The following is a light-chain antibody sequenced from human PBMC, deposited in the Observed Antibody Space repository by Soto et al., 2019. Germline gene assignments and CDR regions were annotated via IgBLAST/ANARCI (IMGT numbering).Light chain of an antibody. CDR2: EVS. CDR3: MQSIQLPGT. Sequence: DVVVTQTPRSLSVAPGHLAPISFQCSQSLLHITGASFLFLYLQNPCPSPQLLIYEVSTRCSGVTDRFSGSGSGTDFTLNISLVEAEEVGVYYCMQSIQLPGTFGQGTEVDIK. CDR1: QSLLHITGASF. V-gene: IGKV2D-29*02. J-gene: IGKJ1*01.